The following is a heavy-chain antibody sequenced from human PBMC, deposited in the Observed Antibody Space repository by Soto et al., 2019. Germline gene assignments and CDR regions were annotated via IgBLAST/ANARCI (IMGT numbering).Heavy chain of an antibody. J-gene: IGHJ5*02. CDR1: GGALTSYP. D-gene: IGHD2-21*01. CDR2: IDPMFDTS. CDR3: ATYPRPYNWVDL. Sequence: QVRLEQSGPEVKKPGSSVRVSCQASGGALTSYPIHWVRQAPGQGLEWMGVIDPMFDTSNLAEKFKARVIVPADASTKTVYLDLTGLRSDDTAVYFCATYPRPYNWVDLWGRGTLLTVSS. V-gene: IGHV1-69*01.